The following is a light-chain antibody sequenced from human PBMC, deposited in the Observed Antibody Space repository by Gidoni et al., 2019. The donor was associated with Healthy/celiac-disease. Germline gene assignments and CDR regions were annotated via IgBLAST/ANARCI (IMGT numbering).Light chain of an antibody. V-gene: IGKV1-8*01. Sequence: ILMTQSPSSLSASTGDRVTITCRASQGISSYLAWYQHKPGKAPKLLIYAASTLQSGVPSRFSGSGSGTDFTLTISCLQSEDFATYYCQQYYSYPRAFXXXTKLEIK. CDR3: QQYYSYPRA. CDR2: AAS. J-gene: IGKJ2*01. CDR1: QGISSY.